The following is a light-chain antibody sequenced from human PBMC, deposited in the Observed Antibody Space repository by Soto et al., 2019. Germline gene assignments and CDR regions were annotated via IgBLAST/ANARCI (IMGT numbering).Light chain of an antibody. CDR2: GAT. CDR1: QSITIF. V-gene: IGKV1-39*01. CDR3: QQSYNTPRT. Sequence: DIQMTQSPSSLSASVGDSVTITCRASQSITIFLNWYQQKPGKAPKLLIYGATSLQSGVPSRFCGSVFGTDYTLTISSLQPEDFATYYCQQSYNTPRTFGQGTKVEIK. J-gene: IGKJ1*01.